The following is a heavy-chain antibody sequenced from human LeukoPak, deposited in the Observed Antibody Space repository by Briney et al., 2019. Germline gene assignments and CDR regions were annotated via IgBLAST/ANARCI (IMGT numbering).Heavy chain of an antibody. V-gene: IGHV4-34*01. D-gene: IGHD3-22*01. CDR3: ARGLDSSGYYIDAFDI. CDR2: INHSGST. Sequence: SETLSLTCAVYGGSFSGYYWSWIRQPPGKGLEWIGEINHSGSTNYNPSLKSRVTISVDTSKNQFSLKLSSVTAADTAVYYCARGLDSSGYYIDAFDIWGQGTMVTVSS. J-gene: IGHJ3*02. CDR1: GGSFSGYY.